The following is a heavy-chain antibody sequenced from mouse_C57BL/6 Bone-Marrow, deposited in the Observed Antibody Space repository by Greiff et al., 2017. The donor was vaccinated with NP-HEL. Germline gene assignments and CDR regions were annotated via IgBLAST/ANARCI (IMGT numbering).Heavy chain of an antibody. J-gene: IGHJ1*03. CDR2: ISYDGSN. D-gene: IGHD1-1*01. CDR1: GYSITSGYY. CDR3: ARDTGYYYGSSYRYFDV. Sequence: EVQLQESGPGLVKPSQSLSLTCSVTGYSITSGYYWNWIRQFPGNKLEWMGYISYDGSNNYNPSLKNRISITRDTSKNQFFLKLNSVTTEDTATYYCARDTGYYYGSSYRYFDVWGTGTTVTVSS. V-gene: IGHV3-6*01.